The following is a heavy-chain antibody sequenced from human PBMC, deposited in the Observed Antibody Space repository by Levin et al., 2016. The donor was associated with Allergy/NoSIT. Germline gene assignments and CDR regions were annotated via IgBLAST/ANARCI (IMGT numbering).Heavy chain of an antibody. CDR3: ARGPTPDSSGYVY. V-gene: IGHV1-3*01. CDR2: INAGNGNT. Sequence: WVRQAPGQRLEWVGWINAGNGNTKYSQKFQGRVTITRDTSASTAYMELSSLRSEDTAVYYCARGPTPDSSGYVYWGQGTLVTVSS. J-gene: IGHJ4*02. D-gene: IGHD3-22*01.